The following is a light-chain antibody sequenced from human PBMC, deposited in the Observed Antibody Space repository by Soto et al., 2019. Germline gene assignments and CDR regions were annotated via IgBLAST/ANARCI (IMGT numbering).Light chain of an antibody. CDR1: QTVSTYY. Sequence: EIVLTQSPGTLSLSPGERATLSCRASQTVSTYYLAWYQQKPGQAPRLLIYGASSRATGIPDRFSGSGSGTDFILTISRLEPEDFAVYYCQQYGSSPRTFGQGTKLEIK. V-gene: IGKV3-20*01. J-gene: IGKJ2*01. CDR3: QQYGSSPRT. CDR2: GAS.